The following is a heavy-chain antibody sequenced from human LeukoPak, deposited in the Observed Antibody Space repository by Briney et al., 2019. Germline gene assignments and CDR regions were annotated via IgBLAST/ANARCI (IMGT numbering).Heavy chain of an antibody. CDR1: GFTFSSYA. D-gene: IGHD2-2*01. Sequence: GGSLRLSCAASGFTFSSYAMSWVRQAPGKGLEWVSAISGSGGSTYYADSVKGRFTISRDNSKNTLYLQMNSLRAEDTAVYYCAREGRYCSSTSCYYYYYYMDVWGKGTTVTVSS. CDR3: AREGRYCSSTSCYYYYYYMDV. J-gene: IGHJ6*03. V-gene: IGHV3-23*01. CDR2: ISGSGGST.